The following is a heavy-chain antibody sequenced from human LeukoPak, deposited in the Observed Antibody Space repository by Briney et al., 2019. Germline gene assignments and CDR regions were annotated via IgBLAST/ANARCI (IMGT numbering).Heavy chain of an antibody. D-gene: IGHD3-10*01. CDR2: FSGSGGST. CDR3: AKGSDSFRWFGEFNVKLPRPIRHYYFDS. Sequence: PSETLSLTCTVSGGSISSSIYYWGWIRQSPGKGLECISGFSGSGGSTYYADSVKGRFTISRDNSKNTLYLQMNSLRAEDTAVYYCAKGSDSFRWFGEFNVKLPRPIRHYYFDSWGQGTLVTVSS. CDR1: GGSISSSIYY. V-gene: IGHV3-23*01. J-gene: IGHJ4*02.